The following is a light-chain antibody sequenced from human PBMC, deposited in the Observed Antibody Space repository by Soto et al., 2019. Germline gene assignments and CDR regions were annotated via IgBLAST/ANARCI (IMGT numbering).Light chain of an antibody. J-gene: IGLJ1*01. Sequence: QAVVTQEPLLTVSPGGTVTLTCASSTGAVTSGYYPNWFQQKPGQAPRALIYSTSNKRSWTPARFSGSLLGGKAALTLSGVQPEDEAEYYCLLYYGGARVFGTGTKVTVL. CDR2: STS. V-gene: IGLV7-43*01. CDR1: TGAVTSGYY. CDR3: LLYYGGARV.